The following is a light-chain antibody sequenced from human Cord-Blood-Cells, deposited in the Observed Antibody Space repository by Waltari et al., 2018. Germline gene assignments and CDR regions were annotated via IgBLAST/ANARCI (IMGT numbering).Light chain of an antibody. CDR3: QQYGSSPWT. V-gene: IGKV3-20*01. CDR2: GAS. Sequence: EIVLKQSPGPLSLSLAERAIISCRASQSVSSSYLAWYHQKPGQAPMLLIYGASSRATGIPDRFSGSGSGTDFTLTISRLEPEDFAVYYCQQYGSSPWTCGQGTKVEIK. CDR1: QSVSSSY. J-gene: IGKJ1*01.